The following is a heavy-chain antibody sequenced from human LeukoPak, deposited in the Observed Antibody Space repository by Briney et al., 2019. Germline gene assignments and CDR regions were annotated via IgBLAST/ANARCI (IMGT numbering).Heavy chain of an antibody. CDR1: GGSISSSSYY. CDR3: ARSLGQQLVVDY. V-gene: IGHV4-39*01. CDR2: IYYSGST. Sequence: SETLSLTCTVSGGSISSSSYYWGWIRQPPGKGLERIGSIYYSGSTYYNPSLKSRVTISVDTSKNQFSLKLSSVTAADTAVYYCARSLGQQLVVDYWGQGTLVTVSS. J-gene: IGHJ4*02. D-gene: IGHD6-13*01.